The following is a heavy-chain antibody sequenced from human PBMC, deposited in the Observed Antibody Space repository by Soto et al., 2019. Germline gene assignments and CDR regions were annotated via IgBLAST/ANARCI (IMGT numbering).Heavy chain of an antibody. D-gene: IGHD3-10*01. CDR1: GGTFSSYA. CDR2: IIPIFGTA. V-gene: IGHV1-69*12. Sequence: QVQLVQSGAEVKKPGSSVKVSCKASGGTFSSYAISWVRQSPGQGLEWMGGIIPIFGTANYAQKFQGRVTITADESTSTAYMELSSLRSEGTAVYYCARGGQGGYGSVPYYYGMDVWGQGTTVTVSS. CDR3: ARGGQGGYGSVPYYYGMDV. J-gene: IGHJ6*02.